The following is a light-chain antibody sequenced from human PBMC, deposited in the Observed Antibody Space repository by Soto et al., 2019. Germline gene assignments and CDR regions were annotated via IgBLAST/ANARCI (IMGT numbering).Light chain of an antibody. J-gene: IGLJ3*02. V-gene: IGLV2-14*01. CDR2: EVS. CDR1: SSDVGYDNY. Sequence: QSALTQPASVSGSPGQSITISCTGTSSDVGYDNYVSWFQQHPGKAPKLMIYEVSRRPSGVSNRFSGSKSANTASLTISGLQAKDEADYYCTSHTASSTWVFGGGTKVTVL. CDR3: TSHTASSTWV.